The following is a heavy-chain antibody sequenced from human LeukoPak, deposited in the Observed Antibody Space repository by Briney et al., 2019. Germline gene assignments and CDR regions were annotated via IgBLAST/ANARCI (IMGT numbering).Heavy chain of an antibody. Sequence: GGSLRLSCAASGFTFSSNVMTWVRQAPGKGLEWVSAISGSGDITNYADSVKGRFTISRDNAKNSLYLQMNSLRAEDTAVYYCARGYSSGWRFTYYYDSSGYTYWGQGTLVTVSS. CDR3: ARGYSSGWRFTYYYDSSGYTY. V-gene: IGHV3-23*01. J-gene: IGHJ4*02. CDR2: ISGSGDIT. D-gene: IGHD3-22*01. CDR1: GFTFSSNV.